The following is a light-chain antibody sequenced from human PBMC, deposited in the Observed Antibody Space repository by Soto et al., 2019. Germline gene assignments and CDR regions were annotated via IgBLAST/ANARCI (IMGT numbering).Light chain of an antibody. CDR3: QQYANWPKT. V-gene: IGKV3-15*01. CDR2: AAS. Sequence: EIVMTQSPATLSVSPGGRATLSCRASQSVSNKLVWYQQKPGQAPRLLIYAASTRATGIPARFSGSGSETEFTLTISSLQSEDLAVYYCQQYANWPKTFGQGTKVDIK. J-gene: IGKJ1*01. CDR1: QSVSNK.